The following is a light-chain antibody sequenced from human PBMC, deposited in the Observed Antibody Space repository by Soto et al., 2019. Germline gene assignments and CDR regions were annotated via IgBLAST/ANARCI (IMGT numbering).Light chain of an antibody. V-gene: IGKV3-15*01. CDR1: QSVSSN. CDR3: QQYNNWPRT. J-gene: IGKJ1*01. Sequence: EIVMTQSPATLSVSPGERATLSCRASQSVSSNFAWYQQKPGQALRPLIYGASTRATGIPARFSGSGSGTEFTLTISSLQSEDFAVYYCQQYNNWPRTFGQGTKVDIK. CDR2: GAS.